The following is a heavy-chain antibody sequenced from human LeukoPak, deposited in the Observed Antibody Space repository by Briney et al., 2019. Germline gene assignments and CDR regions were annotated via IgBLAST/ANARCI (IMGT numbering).Heavy chain of an antibody. V-gene: IGHV4-38-2*02. CDR2: IYHSGST. Sequence: PSETLSLTCTVSGYSISSGYYWGWIRQPPGKGLEWIGSIYHSGSTYYNPSLKSRVTISVDTSKNQFSLKLSSVTAADTAVYYCARDALYYDSSGLQIPYYFDYWGQGTLVTVSS. CDR3: ARDALYYDSSGLQIPYYFDY. D-gene: IGHD3-22*01. J-gene: IGHJ4*02. CDR1: GYSISSGYY.